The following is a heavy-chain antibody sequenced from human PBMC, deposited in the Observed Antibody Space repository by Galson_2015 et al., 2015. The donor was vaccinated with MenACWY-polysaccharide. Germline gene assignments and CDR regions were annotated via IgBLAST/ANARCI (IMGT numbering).Heavy chain of an antibody. D-gene: IGHD6-13*01. V-gene: IGHV5-51*01. CDR2: IFPGDSDT. CDR3: ARPSYSSIWNPFDY. J-gene: IGHJ4*02. Sequence: PGKGLEWMGVIFPGDSDTRYSPSFQGQVTISADKSISTAYLQWSSLKASDTAMYYCARPSYSSIWNPFDYWGQGTLVTVSS.